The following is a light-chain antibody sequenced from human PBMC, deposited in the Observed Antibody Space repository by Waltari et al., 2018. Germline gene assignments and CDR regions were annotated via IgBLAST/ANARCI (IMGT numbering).Light chain of an antibody. CDR1: QSISSY. CDR2: AAS. CDR3: QQSYSTLSLT. J-gene: IGKJ4*01. V-gene: IGKV1-39*01. Sequence: DIQMTQSPSSLSASVGERVTITCRASQSISSYLNWYQQKPGKDPKLLIYAASSLQSGVPSRFSGSGSGTDFTLTISSLQPEDFATYYCQQSYSTLSLTFGGGTKVEIK.